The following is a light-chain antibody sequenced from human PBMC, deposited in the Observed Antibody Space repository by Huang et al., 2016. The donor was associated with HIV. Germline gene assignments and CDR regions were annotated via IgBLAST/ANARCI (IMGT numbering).Light chain of an antibody. CDR1: QSISSW. Sequence: DIQMTQSPPTLSRSVGDRVTITCRASQSISSWLAWYQQKPGKAPKLLIYEASKLQRGVLSRFSGRRSGTEFTLTISSLQPDDFATYYCQQYNSHPGTFGLGTKVEMK. CDR2: EAS. CDR3: QQYNSHPGT. V-gene: IGKV1-5*03. J-gene: IGKJ1*01.